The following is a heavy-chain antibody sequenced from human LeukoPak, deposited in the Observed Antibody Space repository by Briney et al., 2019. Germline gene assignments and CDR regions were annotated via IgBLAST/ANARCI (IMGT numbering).Heavy chain of an antibody. D-gene: IGHD4-17*01. CDR3: ARDPYGDYGGYFDY. V-gene: IGHV3-30*04. CDR1: GFTFSSYA. Sequence: GRSLRLSCAASGFTFSSYAMHWVRQAPGKGLEWLVVISYDGSNKYYADSVKGRVTISRDNSKNTLYLQMNSLRAEDTAVYYCARDPYGDYGGYFDYWGQGTLVSVSS. CDR2: ISYDGSNK. J-gene: IGHJ4*02.